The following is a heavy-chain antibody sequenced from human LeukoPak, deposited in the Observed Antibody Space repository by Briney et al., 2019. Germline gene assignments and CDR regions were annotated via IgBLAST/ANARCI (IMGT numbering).Heavy chain of an antibody. Sequence: ASVKVSCKASGGTFSSYAISWVRQAPGQGLEWMGGIIPIFGTANYAQKLQGRVTITADESTSTAYMELSSLRSEDTAVYYCASPYYYDSSGYYARNYYYYGMDVWGQGTTVTVSS. CDR1: GGTFSSYA. CDR2: IIPIFGTA. D-gene: IGHD3-22*01. V-gene: IGHV1-69*13. J-gene: IGHJ6*02. CDR3: ASPYYYDSSGYYARNYYYYGMDV.